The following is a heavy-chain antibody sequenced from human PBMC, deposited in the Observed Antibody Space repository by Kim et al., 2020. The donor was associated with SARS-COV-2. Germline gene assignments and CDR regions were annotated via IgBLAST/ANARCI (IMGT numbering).Heavy chain of an antibody. Sequence: GGSLRLSCAASGFTFSSYAMHWVRQAPGKGLEYVSAISSNGGSTYYANSVKGRFTISRDNSKNTLYLQMGSLRAEDMAVYYCARDRGRMVRGVHDYWGQGTLVTVSS. J-gene: IGHJ4*02. CDR3: ARDRGRMVRGVHDY. V-gene: IGHV3-64*01. CDR1: GFTFSSYA. CDR2: ISSNGGST. D-gene: IGHD3-10*01.